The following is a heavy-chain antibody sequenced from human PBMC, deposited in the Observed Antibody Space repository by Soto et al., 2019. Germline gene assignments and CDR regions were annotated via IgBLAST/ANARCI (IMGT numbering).Heavy chain of an antibody. D-gene: IGHD3-16*01. CDR1: GYTFTSYD. CDR2: MNPNSGNT. Sequence: ASVKVSCKASGYTFTSYDINWVRQATGQGLEWMGWMNPNSGNTGYAQKFQGRVTMTRNTSISTAYMELSSLRSEDTAVYYCALHGVDYVRYYGMDVWGQGTTVTVSS. V-gene: IGHV1-8*01. CDR3: ALHGVDYVRYYGMDV. J-gene: IGHJ6*02.